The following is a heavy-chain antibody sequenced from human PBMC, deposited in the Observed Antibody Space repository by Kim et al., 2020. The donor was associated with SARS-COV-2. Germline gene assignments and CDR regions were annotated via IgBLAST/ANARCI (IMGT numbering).Heavy chain of an antibody. V-gene: IGHV3-73*01. D-gene: IGHD3-10*01. J-gene: IGHJ5*01. CDR3: TPGSGSNSDS. CDR1: GFTFSGSS. Sequence: GGSLRLSCAASGFTFSGSSVHWVRQASGKGLEWIGRIPIKTDNYATTYAAWVQGRFAISRDDSKNTPYLQMDSPQTTDTADYYCTPGSGSNSDSWGQGT. CDR2: IPIKTDNYAT.